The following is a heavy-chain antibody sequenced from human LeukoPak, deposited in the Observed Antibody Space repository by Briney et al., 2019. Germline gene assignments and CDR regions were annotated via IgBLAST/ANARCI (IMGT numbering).Heavy chain of an antibody. V-gene: IGHV4-39*07. Sequence: PSETLSLTCTVSGGSISSSSYYWGWIRQPPGKGLEWIGSIYYSGSTYYNPSLKSRVTISVDTSKNQFSLKPSSVTAADTAVYYCASGIAAAGTSLDYWGQGTLVTVSS. D-gene: IGHD6-13*01. CDR3: ASGIAAAGTSLDY. J-gene: IGHJ4*02. CDR1: GGSISSSSYY. CDR2: IYYSGST.